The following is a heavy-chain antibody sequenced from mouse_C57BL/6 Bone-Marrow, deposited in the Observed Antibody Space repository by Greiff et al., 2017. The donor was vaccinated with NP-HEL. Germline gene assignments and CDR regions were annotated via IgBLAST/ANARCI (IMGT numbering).Heavy chain of an antibody. CDR2: IYPRSGNP. V-gene: IGHV1-81*01. D-gene: IGHD2-2*01. CDR3: ARWGGYGYYFDY. J-gene: IGHJ2*01. Sequence: QVQLQQSGAELARPGASVKLSCKASGYTFTSYGISWVKQRTGQGLEWIGEIYPRSGNPYYNEKFKGKATLTADKSSSTAYMELRSLTSEDSAVYFCARWGGYGYYFDYWGQGTTLTVSS. CDR1: GYTFTSYG.